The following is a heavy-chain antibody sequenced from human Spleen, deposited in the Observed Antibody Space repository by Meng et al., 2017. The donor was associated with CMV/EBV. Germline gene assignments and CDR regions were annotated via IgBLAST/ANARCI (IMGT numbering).Heavy chain of an antibody. Sequence: ASVKVSCKASGYIFTSYYLHWVRQARGQGLEWMGIINLSGGSTSYAQKFQGRVTMTRDTSTSTVYMDLSSLRSEDTAVYYCARSNYDFWNGYYPDYWGQGTLVTVSS. D-gene: IGHD3-3*01. CDR1: GYIFTSYY. CDR3: ARSNYDFWNGYYPDY. V-gene: IGHV1-46*01. J-gene: IGHJ4*02. CDR2: INLSGGST.